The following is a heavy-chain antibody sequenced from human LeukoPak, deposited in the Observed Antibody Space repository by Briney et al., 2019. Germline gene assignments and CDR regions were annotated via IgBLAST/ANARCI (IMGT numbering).Heavy chain of an antibody. V-gene: IGHV4-34*01. D-gene: IGHD6-6*01. CDR2: INHSGST. CDR3: ARGIAARRYYYYYMDV. J-gene: IGHJ6*03. Sequence: SETLSLTRAVYGGSFSGYYWSWIRQPPGKGLEWIGEINHSGSTNYSPSLKSRVTISVDTSKNQFSLKLSSVTAADTAVYYCARGIAARRYYYYYMDVWGKGTTVTVSS. CDR1: GGSFSGYY.